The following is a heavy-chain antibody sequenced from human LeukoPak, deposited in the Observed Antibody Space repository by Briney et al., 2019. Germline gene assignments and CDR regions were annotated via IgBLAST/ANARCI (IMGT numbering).Heavy chain of an antibody. D-gene: IGHD2-15*01. J-gene: IGHJ3*02. V-gene: IGHV3-48*03. CDR3: ASPRTLGLVGAFDI. CDR2: ISSSGSTI. CDR1: GFTFSSYE. Sequence: GGSLRLSCAASGFTFSSYEMNWVRQAPGKGLEWVLYISSSGSTIYYADSVKERFTISRDNAKNSLYLQMNSLRAEDTAVYYCASPRTLGLVGAFDIWGQGTMVTVSS.